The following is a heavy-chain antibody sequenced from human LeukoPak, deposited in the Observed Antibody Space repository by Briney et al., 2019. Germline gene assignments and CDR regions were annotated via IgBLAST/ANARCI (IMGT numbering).Heavy chain of an antibody. Sequence: GGSLRLSCAASGFTFNDYAMSWVRQAPGKGLEWVSSISGSGGTTYYADSVKGRFTISRDDSKNTLCLQMSSLRAEDTAVYYCAKVQKRELRLVPDAFDIWGQGTMVTVSS. J-gene: IGHJ3*02. D-gene: IGHD1-26*01. CDR2: ISGSGGTT. CDR1: GFTFNDYA. CDR3: AKVQKRELRLVPDAFDI. V-gene: IGHV3-23*01.